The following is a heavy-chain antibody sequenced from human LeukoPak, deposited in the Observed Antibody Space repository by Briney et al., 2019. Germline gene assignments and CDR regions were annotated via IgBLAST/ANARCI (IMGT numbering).Heavy chain of an antibody. CDR1: GGSISSSSYY. CDR3: ARREVVAVNNWFDP. V-gene: IGHV4-39*01. CDR2: IYYSGST. Sequence: SETLSLTCTVSGGSISSSSYYWGWIRQSPGKGLEWIGSIYYSGSTYYNPSLKSRVTISVDTSKNQFSLKLSSVTAADTAVYYCARREVVAVNNWFDPWGQGTLVTVSS. D-gene: IGHD2-15*01. J-gene: IGHJ5*02.